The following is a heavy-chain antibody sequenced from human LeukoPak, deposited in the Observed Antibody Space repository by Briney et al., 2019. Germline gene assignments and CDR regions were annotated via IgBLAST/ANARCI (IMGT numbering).Heavy chain of an antibody. D-gene: IGHD5-18*01. CDR1: GFTFSRYW. CDR3: AKKSFRSGYSYGTSFDY. J-gene: IGHJ4*02. V-gene: IGHV3-7*03. CDR2: VKQDGSEK. Sequence: GGSLRLSCAASGFTFSRYWMSWVRQDPGKGLEWVANVKQDGSEKYYVDSVKGRVTISRDNAKNSQYLQMNSLRAEDTAVYYCAKKSFRSGYSYGTSFDYWGQGTLVTVSS.